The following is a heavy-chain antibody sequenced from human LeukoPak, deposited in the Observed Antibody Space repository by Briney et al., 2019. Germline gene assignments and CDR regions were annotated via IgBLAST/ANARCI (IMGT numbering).Heavy chain of an antibody. CDR1: GGSISSGSYY. Sequence: PSETLSLTCTVSGGSISSGSYYWSWIRQPAGKGLEWIGRIYTSGSTNYNPSLKSRVTISVDTSKNQFSLKLSSVTAADTAAYYCARVAEEIRTFDYWGQGTLVTVSS. D-gene: IGHD5-24*01. J-gene: IGHJ4*02. CDR2: IYTSGST. CDR3: ARVAEEIRTFDY. V-gene: IGHV4-61*02.